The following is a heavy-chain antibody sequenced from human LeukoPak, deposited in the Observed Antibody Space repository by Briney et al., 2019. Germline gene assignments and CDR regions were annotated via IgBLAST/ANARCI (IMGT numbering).Heavy chain of an antibody. V-gene: IGHV3-9*01. J-gene: IGHJ3*02. Sequence: GRSLRLSCAASGFTFDDYAMHWVRQAPGKGLEWVSGISWNSGSIGYADSVKGRFTISRDNAKNSLYLQMNSLRAEDTALYYCARKLYGSGIYAFDIWGQGTMVTVSS. CDR3: ARKLYGSGIYAFDI. CDR2: ISWNSGSI. CDR1: GFTFDDYA. D-gene: IGHD3-10*01.